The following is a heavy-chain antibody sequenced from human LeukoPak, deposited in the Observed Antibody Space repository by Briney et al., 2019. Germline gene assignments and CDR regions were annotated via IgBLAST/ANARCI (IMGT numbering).Heavy chain of an antibody. J-gene: IGHJ6*04. Sequence: SETLSLTCAVSGHSISTGYYWGWIRQRPGKGLEWIGSMSHNRGTYYNPSLKSRVTKSMDTSKNQISLRLTSVTAADTAVYYCASYYASGVSAYNYYGMDVWGKGTTVTVSS. V-gene: IGHV4-38-2*01. CDR3: ASYYASGVSAYNYYGMDV. D-gene: IGHD3-10*01. CDR1: GHSISTGYY. CDR2: MSHNRGT.